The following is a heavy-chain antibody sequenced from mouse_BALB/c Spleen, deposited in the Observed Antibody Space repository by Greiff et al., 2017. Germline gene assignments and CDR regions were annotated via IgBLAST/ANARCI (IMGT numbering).Heavy chain of an antibody. J-gene: IGHJ4*01. D-gene: IGHD2-1*01. CDR2: IYPYNGGT. CDR3: ERYYYGNFYAMDY. CDR1: GYTFTDYY. V-gene: IGHV1S29*02. Sequence: EVQLQQSGPELVKPGASVKISCKASGYTFTDYYMHWVKQSPGKSLEWIGYIYPYNGGTGYNQKFKSKATLTVDNSSSTAYMELRSLTSEDSAVYYCERYYYGNFYAMDYWGQGTSVTVSS.